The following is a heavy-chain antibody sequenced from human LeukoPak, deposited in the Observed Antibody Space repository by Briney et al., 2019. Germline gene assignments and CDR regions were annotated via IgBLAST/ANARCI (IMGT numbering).Heavy chain of an antibody. J-gene: IGHJ3*02. Sequence: PSETLSLTCSVSGGSISTYYWSWIRQPAGRGLEWIGRIYTSGGTNYNPSLKSRVTMSVDTSKNQFSLRMTSVTAADTALYWCARVQLPGTKGAFDIWGQGTMVTVPS. CDR1: GGSISTYY. V-gene: IGHV4-4*07. CDR3: ARVQLPGTKGAFDI. D-gene: IGHD2-8*01. CDR2: IYTSGGT.